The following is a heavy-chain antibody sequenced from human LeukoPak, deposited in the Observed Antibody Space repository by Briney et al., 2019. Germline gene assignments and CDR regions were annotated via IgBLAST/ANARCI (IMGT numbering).Heavy chain of an antibody. CDR2: INTDGSTT. CDR1: GFTFSGYW. Sequence: PAGGSLRLSCAASGFTFSGYWMHWVRQAPGKGLVWVSRINTDGSTTQYAASVKGRFTISRDNAKNTLYLQMNSLRAEDTAVYYCARVFWEKDGFIGAFDIWGQGTMVTVSS. J-gene: IGHJ3*02. CDR3: ARVFWEKDGFIGAFDI. D-gene: IGHD3-3*01. V-gene: IGHV3-74*03.